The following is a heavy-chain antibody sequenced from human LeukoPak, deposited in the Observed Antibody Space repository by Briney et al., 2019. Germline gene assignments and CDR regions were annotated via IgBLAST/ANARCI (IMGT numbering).Heavy chain of an antibody. CDR2: INPSGGST. J-gene: IGHJ4*02. CDR1: GYTFTSYY. CDR3: ARGVPGAYCGGDCYRFDY. D-gene: IGHD2-21*02. Sequence: ASVKVSCKASGYTFTSYYMHWVRQAPGQGLEWMGIINPSGGSTSYAQKFQGRVTMTRDMSTSTVYMELSSLRSEDTAVYYCARGVPGAYCGGDCYRFDYWGQGTLVTVSS. V-gene: IGHV1-46*01.